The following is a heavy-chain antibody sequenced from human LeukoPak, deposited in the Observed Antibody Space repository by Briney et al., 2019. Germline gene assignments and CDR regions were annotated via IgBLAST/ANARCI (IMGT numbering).Heavy chain of an antibody. V-gene: IGHV3-21*01. D-gene: IGHD3-16*01. CDR2: ISSSSSYI. CDR1: GFTFSSYS. J-gene: IGHJ4*02. CDR3: ARDQGGAFDY. Sequence: PRGSLRLSCAASGFTFSSYSMNWVRQAPGKGLEWVSSISSSSSYIYYADSVKGRFTISRDNAKNSLYLQMNSLRAEDTAVYYCARDQGGAFDYWGQGTLVTVSS.